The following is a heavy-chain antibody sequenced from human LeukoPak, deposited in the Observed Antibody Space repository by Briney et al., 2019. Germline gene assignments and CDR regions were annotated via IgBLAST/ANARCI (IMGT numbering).Heavy chain of an antibody. CDR2: INHSGST. D-gene: IGHD3-22*01. Sequence: SETLSLTCTVYGGSLSDYYWSWIRQPPGKGLEWIGEINHSGSTNYNPSLKSRVTISVDTSKNQFSLKLSSVTAADTAVYYCASRLRDSSGYYSGFDYWGQGTLVTVSS. CDR1: GGSLSDYY. CDR3: ASRLRDSSGYYSGFDY. V-gene: IGHV4-34*01. J-gene: IGHJ4*02.